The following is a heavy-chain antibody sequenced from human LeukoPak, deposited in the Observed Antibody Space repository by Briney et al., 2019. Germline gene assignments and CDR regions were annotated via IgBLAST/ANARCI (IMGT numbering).Heavy chain of an antibody. CDR1: GFTFSSYW. CDR3: VKGRGGYVKYKTFDY. J-gene: IGHJ4*02. D-gene: IGHD5-12*01. CDR2: IKHDGSEA. Sequence: GGSLRLSCAASGFTFSSYWMSWVRQAPGKGVEWVANIKHDGSEAYYVASVKGRFTISKDNAKNSLYLQMNSLRTEDTAVYYCVKGRGGYVKYKTFDYWGQGTLVTVSS. V-gene: IGHV3-7*01.